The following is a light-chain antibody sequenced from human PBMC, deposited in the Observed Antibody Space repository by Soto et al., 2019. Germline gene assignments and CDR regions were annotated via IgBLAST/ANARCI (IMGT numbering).Light chain of an antibody. V-gene: IGLV2-11*01. CDR2: DVT. Sequence: QSALTQPRSVSGSPGQSVAISCTGTTSDVGGYDYVSWYQQHPGKAPELIIFDVTKRPSGVPDRFSGSKSGNTASLTISGLQAGDEADYFCCSYAGDFYVFGSGTKLTVL. J-gene: IGLJ1*01. CDR1: TSDVGGYDY. CDR3: CSYAGDFYV.